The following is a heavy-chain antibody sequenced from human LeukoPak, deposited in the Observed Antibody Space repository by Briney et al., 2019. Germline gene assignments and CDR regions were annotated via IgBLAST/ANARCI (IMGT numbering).Heavy chain of an antibody. V-gene: IGHV5-51*01. CDR2: IYPGDSDT. J-gene: IGHJ4*03. CDR1: GYSFSNYW. Sequence: VESLKISCKTSGYSFSNYWIGWVRQMPGKGLEWMGIIYPGDSDTRYSPSSQGQVTISADRSISTAYLQWSSLKASDTAMYYCVRQGDRDYWGQGTTVTVSS. CDR3: VRQGDRDY.